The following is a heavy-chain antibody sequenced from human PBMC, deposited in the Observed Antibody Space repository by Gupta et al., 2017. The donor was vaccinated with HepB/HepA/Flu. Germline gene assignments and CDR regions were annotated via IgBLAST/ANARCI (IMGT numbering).Heavy chain of an antibody. D-gene: IGHD1-26*01. J-gene: IGHJ4*02. CDR2: IRGSGGST. CDR1: GFTFSSYA. CDR3: AKEKKKLRYSGSYYSPVFDY. V-gene: IGHV3-23*01. Sequence: EVQLLESGGGLVQPGGSLRLSCAASGFTFSSYAMSWVRQAPGQGVDGVSAIRGSGGSTYYADSVKGRFTISRDNSKNTLYLQMNSLRAEDTAVYYCAKEKKKLRYSGSYYSPVFDYWGQGTLVTVSS.